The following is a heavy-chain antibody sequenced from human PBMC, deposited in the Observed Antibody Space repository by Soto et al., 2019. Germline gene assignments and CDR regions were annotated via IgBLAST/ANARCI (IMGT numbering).Heavy chain of an antibody. V-gene: IGHV3-30*18. D-gene: IGHD5-12*01. CDR2: ISYDGSNK. CDR3: AKGGYYYYYGMDV. CDR1: GFTFSSYG. Sequence: QVQLVDSGGGVVQPGRSLRLSCAASGFTFSSYGMHWVRQAPGKGLEWVSVISYDGSNKYYADSVKGLFNISRDNSKNTLYLQINSLSAEETAVYYFAKGGYYYYYGMDVWVHGTPVTVSS. J-gene: IGHJ6*02.